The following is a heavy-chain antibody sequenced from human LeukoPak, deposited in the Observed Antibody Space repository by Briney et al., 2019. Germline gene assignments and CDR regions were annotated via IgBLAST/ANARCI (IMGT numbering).Heavy chain of an antibody. D-gene: IGHD3-10*01. Sequence: PSETLSLTCTVSGNSISSGDNYWSWIRQPPGKGLECIGYIHYTGSTNYNPSLKSRVTISVDTSKSQFSLKLSSVTAADTAIYYCARGGYYGSGNDFRFDPWGQGTLVTVSS. CDR1: GNSISSGDNY. J-gene: IGHJ5*02. CDR2: IHYTGST. CDR3: ARGGYYGSGNDFRFDP. V-gene: IGHV4-61*08.